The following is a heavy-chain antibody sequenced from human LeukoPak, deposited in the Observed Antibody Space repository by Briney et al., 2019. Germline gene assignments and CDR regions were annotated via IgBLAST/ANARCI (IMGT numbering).Heavy chain of an antibody. J-gene: IGHJ4*02. CDR3: TRAPPYYYDSSGYYYFDY. CDR1: GFTFGDYA. Sequence: PGGSLRLSCTASGFTFGDYAMSWVRQAPGKGLEWVGFIRSKAYGGTTEYDASVKGRFTISRDDSKSIAYLQMNSLKTEDTAVYYCTRAPPYYYDSSGYYYFDYWGQGTLVTVSS. CDR2: IRSKAYGGTT. D-gene: IGHD3-22*01. V-gene: IGHV3-49*04.